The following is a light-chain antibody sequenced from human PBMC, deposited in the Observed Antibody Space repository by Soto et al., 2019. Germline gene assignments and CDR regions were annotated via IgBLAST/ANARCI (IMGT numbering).Light chain of an antibody. CDR2: GNI. V-gene: IGLV1-40*01. CDR1: SSHIGAGYD. CDR3: QSYDSTLSARYV. J-gene: IGLJ1*01. Sequence: QSVLTRPPSASGAPGQRVTISCTGSSSHIGAGYDVHWYQQRPGTAPKLLIFGNINRPSGVPDRFSGSKSGTSASLAITGLQAEDEGDYYCQSYDSTLSARYVFGTGTKLTVL.